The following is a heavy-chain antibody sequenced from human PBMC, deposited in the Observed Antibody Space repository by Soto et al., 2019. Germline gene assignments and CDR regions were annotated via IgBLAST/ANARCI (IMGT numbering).Heavy chain of an antibody. CDR2: INPNSGGT. CDR1: GYTFTGYY. D-gene: IGHD2-2*01. CDR3: ASDCSSTSCYQSPYYYGMDV. J-gene: IGHJ6*02. V-gene: IGHV1-2*02. Sequence: QVQLVQSGAEAKKPGASVKVSCKASGYTFTGYYMHWVRQAPGQGLEWMGWINPNSGGTNYAQKFQGRVTMTRDTSISTAYMELSRLRSDDTAVYYCASDCSSTSCYQSPYYYGMDVWGQGTTVTVSS.